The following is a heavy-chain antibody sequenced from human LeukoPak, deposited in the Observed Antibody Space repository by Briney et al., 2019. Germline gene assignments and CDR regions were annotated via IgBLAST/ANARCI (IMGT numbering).Heavy chain of an antibody. V-gene: IGHV4-34*01. D-gene: IGHD3-3*01. CDR2: INHSGST. J-gene: IGHJ5*02. CDR3: ARGLRITIFGVVIPTGNWFDP. Sequence: SETLALTCAVYGGAFSGYYWSWIRQPPGKGLEWIGGINHSGSTNYNPSLKSRVTISVDTSKNQFSLKLSSVTAADTAVYYCARGLRITIFGVVIPTGNWFDPWGQGTLVTVSS. CDR1: GGAFSGYY.